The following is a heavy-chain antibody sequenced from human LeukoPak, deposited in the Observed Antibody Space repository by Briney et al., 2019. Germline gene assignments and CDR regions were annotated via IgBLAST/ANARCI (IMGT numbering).Heavy chain of an antibody. CDR2: IKSKTDGGTT. D-gene: IGHD2-21*01. J-gene: IGHJ4*02. CDR3: ARQGGDRYCDY. Sequence: PGGSLRLSCAASGFTFSNAWMSWVRQAPGKGLEWVGRIKSKTDGGTTDYAAPVKGRLTISRDDSKNTLYLQMNSLKTEDTAVYYCARQGGDRYCDYWGQGTLVTVSS. CDR1: GFTFSNAW. V-gene: IGHV3-15*01.